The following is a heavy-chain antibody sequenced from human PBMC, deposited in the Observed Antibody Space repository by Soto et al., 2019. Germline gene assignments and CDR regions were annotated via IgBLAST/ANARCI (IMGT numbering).Heavy chain of an antibody. V-gene: IGHV4-61*01. D-gene: IGHD1-26*01. Sequence: PSETLSLSCTVSGGSVSSVSYYWIWILQPPGKGLEWIGYIYYSGSTNYNPSLKSRVTISVDTSKNQFSLKLSSVTAADTAVYYCASMIVGAFNWFDPWGQGTLVTVSS. CDR2: IYYSGST. CDR1: GGSVSSVSYY. CDR3: ASMIVGAFNWFDP. J-gene: IGHJ5*02.